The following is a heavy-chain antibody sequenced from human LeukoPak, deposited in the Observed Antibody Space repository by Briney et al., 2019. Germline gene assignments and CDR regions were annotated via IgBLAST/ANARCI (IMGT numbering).Heavy chain of an antibody. D-gene: IGHD2-8*01. V-gene: IGHV1-2*02. J-gene: IGHJ3*01. CDR3: VKTRTVSYLYEAFDL. CDR1: GFTFTDYF. CDR2: INPHSGAT. Sequence: ASVTVSCKTSGFTFTDYFIHWLRQAPGQGFERMGWINPHSGATNFAQKFQGRVTFTRDTSITTVYMELSRLRSDDTAVYYCVKTRTVSYLYEAFDLWGQGTLVTVSS.